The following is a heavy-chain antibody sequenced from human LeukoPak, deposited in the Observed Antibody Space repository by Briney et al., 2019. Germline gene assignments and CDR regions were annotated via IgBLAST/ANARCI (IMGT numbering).Heavy chain of an antibody. CDR3: AKDLYTRIAVAYFQH. V-gene: IGHV3-23*01. CDR2: ISGSGGST. CDR1: GFTFSSYA. D-gene: IGHD6-19*01. Sequence: GGSLRLSCAASGFTFSSYAMSWVRQAPGKGLEWVSAISGSGGSTYHADSVKGRFTISRDNSKNTLYLQMNSLRAEDTAVYYCAKDLYTRIAVAYFQHWGQGTLVTVSS. J-gene: IGHJ1*01.